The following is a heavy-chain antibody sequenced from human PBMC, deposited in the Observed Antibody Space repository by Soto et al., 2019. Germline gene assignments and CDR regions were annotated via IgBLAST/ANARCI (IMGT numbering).Heavy chain of an antibody. Sequence: PGGSLRLSCAASGFTFSSYGMHWVRQAPGKGLEWVAVIWYDGSNKYYADSVKGRFTISRDNSKNTLYLQMNSLRAEDTAVYYCARDFGYFDWLSPDYWGQGTLVTVSS. CDR3: ARDFGYFDWLSPDY. J-gene: IGHJ4*02. CDR2: IWYDGSNK. D-gene: IGHD3-9*01. CDR1: GFTFSSYG. V-gene: IGHV3-33*01.